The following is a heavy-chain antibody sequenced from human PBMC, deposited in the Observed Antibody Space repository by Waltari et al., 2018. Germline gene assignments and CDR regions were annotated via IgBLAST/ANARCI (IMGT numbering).Heavy chain of an antibody. J-gene: IGHJ3*02. CDR1: GCTFSSYS. D-gene: IGHD6-13*01. CDR2: ISSSSSYI. CDR3: ARDRYYYSSSWYGDAFDI. V-gene: IGHV3-21*01. Sequence: EVQLVESGGGLVKPGGSLRLSCAASGCTFSSYSMNCVRQATGKGLEWVSSISSSSSYIYYAASVQGRFTISRDNAKNALYLQMNSLRAEDTAVYYCARDRYYYSSSWYGDAFDIWGQGTMVTVSS.